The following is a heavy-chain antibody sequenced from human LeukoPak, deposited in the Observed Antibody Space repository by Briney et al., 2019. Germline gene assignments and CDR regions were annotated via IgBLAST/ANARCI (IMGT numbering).Heavy chain of an antibody. V-gene: IGHV1-18*04. Sequence: ASVKVSCKASGYTFTSYGISWVRQAPGQGLEWMGWISAYNGNTNYAQKLQGRVTMTTDTSTSTAYMELSSLRSEDTAVYYCARGEFGPSPFDPWGQGTLVTVSS. CDR2: ISAYNGNT. J-gene: IGHJ5*02. CDR1: GYTFTSYG. CDR3: ARGEFGPSPFDP. D-gene: IGHD3-16*01.